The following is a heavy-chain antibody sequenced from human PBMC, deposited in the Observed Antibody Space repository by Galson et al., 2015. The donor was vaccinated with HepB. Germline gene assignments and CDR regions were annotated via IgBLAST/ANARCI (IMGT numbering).Heavy chain of an antibody. J-gene: IGHJ4*02. CDR3: ARGETYYYDSSGVGFFDY. CDR1: GFTFSSYA. CDR2: ISYDGSNK. D-gene: IGHD3-22*01. V-gene: IGHV3-30-3*01. Sequence: SLRLSCAASGFTFSSYAMHWVRQAPGKGLEWVAVISYDGSNKYYADSVKGRFTISRDNSKNTLYLQMNSLRAEDTAVYYCARGETYYYDSSGVGFFDYWGQGTLVTVSS.